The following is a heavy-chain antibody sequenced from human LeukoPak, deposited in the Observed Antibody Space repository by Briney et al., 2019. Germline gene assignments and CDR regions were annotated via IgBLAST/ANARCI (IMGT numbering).Heavy chain of an antibody. D-gene: IGHD1-26*01. Sequence: ASVKVSCKASGGTFSSYAISWVRQAPGQGLEWMGWINPNSGGTNYAQKFQGWVTMTRDTSISTAYMELSRLRSDDTAVYYCVREDRDLLIFDYWGQGALVSVSS. CDR1: GGTFSSYA. V-gene: IGHV1-2*04. J-gene: IGHJ4*02. CDR3: VREDRDLLIFDY. CDR2: INPNSGGT.